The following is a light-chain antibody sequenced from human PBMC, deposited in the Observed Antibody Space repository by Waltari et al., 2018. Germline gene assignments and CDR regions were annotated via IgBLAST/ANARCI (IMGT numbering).Light chain of an antibody. V-gene: IGKV1-27*01. CDR3: QKYNGAPKM. J-gene: IGKJ1*01. CDR2: GAS. CDR1: QGIDNY. Sequence: DIQMTQSPSSLSASVGDRVTITCRASQGIDNYLAWYQQKPGKVPKPLIYGASTLQSGVSSRFSGSGSGTEFTLTISSLQPEDVASYYCQKYNGAPKMFGQGTKVEVK.